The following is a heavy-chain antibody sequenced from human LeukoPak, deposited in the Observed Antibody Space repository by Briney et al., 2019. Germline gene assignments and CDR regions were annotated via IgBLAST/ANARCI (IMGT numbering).Heavy chain of an antibody. CDR3: ARRPLLEEYNDGSRIGWFDP. CDR2: IYYSGST. CDR1: GDSIRRYY. J-gene: IGHJ5*02. D-gene: IGHD1-1*01. V-gene: IGHV4-59*01. Sequence: PSETLSLTCTDSGDSIRRYYWRWIRQPPGKGLEWIGYIYYSGSTNYNPSLKSRVTISVNTSKNQFFLNLSSMTAADTAVCYCARRPLLEEYNDGSRIGWFDPWGQGTLVTVSS.